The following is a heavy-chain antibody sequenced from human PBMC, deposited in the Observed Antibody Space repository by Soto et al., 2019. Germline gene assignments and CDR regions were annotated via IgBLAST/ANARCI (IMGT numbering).Heavy chain of an antibody. CDR3: ARDESPGYYDFWSGSEYYYYGMDV. CDR1: GFTFSSYS. J-gene: IGHJ6*02. D-gene: IGHD3-3*01. Sequence: GGSLRLSCAASGFTFSSYSMNWVRQAPGKGLEWVSSISSSSYIYYADSVKGRFTISRDNAKNSLYLQMNSLRAEDTAVYYCARDESPGYYDFWSGSEYYYYGMDVWGQGTTVTVSS. CDR2: ISSSSYI. V-gene: IGHV3-21*01.